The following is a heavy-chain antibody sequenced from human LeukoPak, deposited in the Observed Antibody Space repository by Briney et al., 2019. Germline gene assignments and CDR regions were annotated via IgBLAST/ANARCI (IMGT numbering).Heavy chain of an antibody. J-gene: IGHJ4*02. V-gene: IGHV3-23*01. Sequence: GGSLRLSCAASGFTISRYVMSWVRQAPGKGLEWVSSISDFRQTTYYADSVKGRFTISRDNSKNTLYLQMNSLRAEDTAVYYCAIPPAGAMIVVVGDYWGQGTLVTVSS. D-gene: IGHD3-22*01. CDR1: GFTISRYV. CDR2: ISDFRQTT. CDR3: AIPPAGAMIVVVGDY.